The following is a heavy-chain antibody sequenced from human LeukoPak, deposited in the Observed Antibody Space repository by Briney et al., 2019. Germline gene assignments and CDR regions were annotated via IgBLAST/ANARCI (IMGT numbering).Heavy chain of an antibody. J-gene: IGHJ4*02. V-gene: IGHV3-23*01. Sequence: GGSLRLSCAASGFSFSSYAMSWVRQAPGKGLEWVSAISGSGGSTYYADSVKGRFTISRDNSKNTLYLQMNSLRAEDTAVYCCAKDRSRHYFDYWGQGTLVTVSS. CDR3: AKDRSRHYFDY. CDR2: ISGSGGST. CDR1: GFSFSSYA.